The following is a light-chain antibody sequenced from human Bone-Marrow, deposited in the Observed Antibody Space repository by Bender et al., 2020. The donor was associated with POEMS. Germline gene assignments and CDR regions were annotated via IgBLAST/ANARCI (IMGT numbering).Light chain of an antibody. Sequence: QSALTQPPSASGSPGQSVTISCTGTSGDVGGYEYVSWYQQRPGKAPKLIIFDVMRRPAGVPDRFSGSKSDNTASLTISGLQPEDEAEYHCSSYSSSSTLVFGTGTQVIVL. CDR3: SSYSSSSTLV. CDR2: DVM. CDR1: SGDVGGYEY. V-gene: IGLV2-8*01. J-gene: IGLJ1*01.